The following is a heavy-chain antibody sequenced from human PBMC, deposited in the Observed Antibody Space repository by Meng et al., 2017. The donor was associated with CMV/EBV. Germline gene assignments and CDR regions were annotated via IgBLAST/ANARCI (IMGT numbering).Heavy chain of an antibody. J-gene: IGHJ6*02. V-gene: IGHV4-4*07. CDR2: IYTSGST. Sequence: VQLKESVPGLVKPSETLSPTCPVSGGSISSYYWSWIRQPAGKGLEWIGRIYTSGSTNYNPSLKSRVTMSVDTSKNQFSLKLSSVTAADTAVYYCARTTGTDHYYYYGMDVWGQGTTVTVSS. CDR1: GGSISSYY. D-gene: IGHD1-1*01. CDR3: ARTTGTDHYYYYGMDV.